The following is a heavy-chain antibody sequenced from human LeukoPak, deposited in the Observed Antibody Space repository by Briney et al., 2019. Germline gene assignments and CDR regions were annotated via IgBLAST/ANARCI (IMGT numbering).Heavy chain of an antibody. V-gene: IGHV3-23*01. J-gene: IGHJ4*02. CDR1: GFIFSSYA. Sequence: GGSLRLSCAASGFIFSSYAMNWARQAPGKGLEWISGISGSGSSTYYADYVKGRFTISRDNSKNTLYLQMNSLRAEDTAVYYCAKGSTAMAKYYFDYWGQGTLVTASS. D-gene: IGHD5-18*01. CDR2: ISGSGSST. CDR3: AKGSTAMAKYYFDY.